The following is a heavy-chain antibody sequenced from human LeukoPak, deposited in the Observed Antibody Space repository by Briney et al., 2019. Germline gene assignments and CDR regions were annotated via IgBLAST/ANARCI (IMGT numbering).Heavy chain of an antibody. J-gene: IGHJ4*02. CDR2: FDPEHGET. V-gene: IGHV1-24*01. D-gene: IGHD3-10*01. CDR1: GYTLTELS. CDR3: ARVGYGSGNLDFDY. Sequence: ASVKVSCKVSGYTLTELSMHWVRQAPGKGLEWMGGFDPEHGETVYAQKFQGRLTMTEDTSTHTAYMELSSLRSDDTAVYYCARVGYGSGNLDFDYWGQGTLVTVSS.